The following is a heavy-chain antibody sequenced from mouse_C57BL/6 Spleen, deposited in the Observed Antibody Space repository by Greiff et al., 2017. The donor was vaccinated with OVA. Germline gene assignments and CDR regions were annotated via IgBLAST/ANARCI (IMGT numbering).Heavy chain of an antibody. CDR3: ARSGITTAFDY. V-gene: IGHV1-54*01. CDR2: INPGSGGT. D-gene: IGHD1-1*01. J-gene: IGHJ2*01. CDR1: GYAFTNYL. Sequence: VQVVESGAELVRPGTSVKVSCKASGYAFTNYLIEWVKQRPGQGLEWIGVINPGSGGTNYNEKFKGKATLTADKSSSTAYMQLSSLTSEDSAVYFCARSGITTAFDYWGQGTTLTVSS.